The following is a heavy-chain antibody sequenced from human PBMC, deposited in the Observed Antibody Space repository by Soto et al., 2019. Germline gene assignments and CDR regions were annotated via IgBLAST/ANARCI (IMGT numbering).Heavy chain of an antibody. V-gene: IGHV3-23*01. D-gene: IGHD1-26*01. CDR2: ISGSGSST. CDR1: GFTFSSYA. CDR3: AKDKTTRLIVGATKFDP. J-gene: IGHJ5*02. Sequence: GGSLRLSCAASGFTFSSYAMSWVRQAPGKGLEWVSAISGSGSSTYYADSVKGRFTISRDNSKNTLYLQMNNLRAEDTAVYYCAKDKTTRLIVGATKFDPWGQGTLVTVSS.